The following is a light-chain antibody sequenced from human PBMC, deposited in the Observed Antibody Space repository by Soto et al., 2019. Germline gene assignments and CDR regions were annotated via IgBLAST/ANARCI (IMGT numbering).Light chain of an antibody. J-gene: IGLJ2*01. V-gene: IGLV2-11*01. CDR1: SSDVGGYNY. CDR2: DVS. Sequence: QSVLTQPRSVSGSPGQSVTISCTGTSSDVGGYNYVSWYQQHPGKAPKLMIYDVSKRPSGVPDRFSCSKSGNTASLTISGLQAEDEADYYCCSYAGSYTFGVVFGGGTKLTVL. CDR3: CSYAGSYTFGVV.